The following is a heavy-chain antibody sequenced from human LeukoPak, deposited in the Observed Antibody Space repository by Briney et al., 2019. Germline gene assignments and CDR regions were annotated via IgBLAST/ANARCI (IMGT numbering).Heavy chain of an antibody. V-gene: IGHV3-30*18. CDR3: AKDLLGGDSGSYYEVGELGMDV. Sequence: PGRSLRLSCAASGFNFNSYGMHWVRQAPGKGLEWVAVISYDGSNKYYADSVKGRFTISRDKSKNTLYLQMNSLRAEDTAVYYCAKDLLGGDSGSYYEVGELGMDVWGQGTTVTVSS. D-gene: IGHD1-26*01. CDR1: GFNFNSYG. CDR2: ISYDGSNK. J-gene: IGHJ6*02.